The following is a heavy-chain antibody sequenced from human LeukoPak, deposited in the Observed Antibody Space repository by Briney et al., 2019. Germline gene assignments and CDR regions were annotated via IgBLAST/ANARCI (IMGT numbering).Heavy chain of an antibody. CDR3: TTDFGYYDTL. CDR1: GFTFSSYA. Sequence: GGSLRLSCAASGFTFSSYAMHWVRQAPGKGLEWVAVISYDGSNKYYADSVKGRFTISRDNSKNTLYLQMNSLRAEDTAVYYCTTDFGYYDTLWGQGTLVTVSS. V-gene: IGHV3-30-3*01. D-gene: IGHD3-22*01. CDR2: ISYDGSNK. J-gene: IGHJ4*02.